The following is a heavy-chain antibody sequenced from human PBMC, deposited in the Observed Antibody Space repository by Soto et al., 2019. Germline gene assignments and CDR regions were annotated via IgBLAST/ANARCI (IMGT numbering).Heavy chain of an antibody. V-gene: IGHV4-34*01. D-gene: IGHD1-26*01. CDR1: GGSFSGYY. Sequence: QVQLQQWGAGLLKPSETLSLTCGVYGGSFSGYYWSWFRQPPGKGLEWIGEITYSGSTTYNPSLKSRVTISVDTSKNKFSLRLSSVTAADTAVYYCARHFSGSYYDDYWGQGSLVTVSS. CDR2: ITYSGST. J-gene: IGHJ4*02. CDR3: ARHFSGSYYDDY.